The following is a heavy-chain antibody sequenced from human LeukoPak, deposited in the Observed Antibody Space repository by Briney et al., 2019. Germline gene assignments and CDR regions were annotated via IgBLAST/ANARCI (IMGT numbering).Heavy chain of an antibody. Sequence: ASVKVSCKASGYTFTGYYMHWVRQAPGQGLEWMGWINPNSGGTNYAQKFQGRVTMTRDTSISTAYMELSRLRSDDTAVYYCARFSSLAHIRDASLLTFDYWAREPWSPSPQ. CDR2: INPNSGGT. CDR1: GYTFTGYY. CDR3: ARFSSLAHIRDASLLTFDY. J-gene: IGHJ4*02. V-gene: IGHV1-2*02. D-gene: IGHD3-16*01.